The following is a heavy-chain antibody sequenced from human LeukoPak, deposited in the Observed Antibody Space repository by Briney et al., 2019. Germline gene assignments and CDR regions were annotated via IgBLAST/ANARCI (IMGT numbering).Heavy chain of an antibody. CDR1: GFTFSSYC. Sequence: GGSLRLSCAASGFTFSSYCMHWVRQAPGKGLVWVSRINSDGSSTSYADSVKGRFTISRDNAKNTLYLQMNSLRAEDTALYYCARGTPRLLYYYFYMDVWGKGTTVTVSS. V-gene: IGHV3-74*01. CDR3: ARGTPRLLYYYFYMDV. D-gene: IGHD3-3*01. CDR2: INSDGSST. J-gene: IGHJ6*03.